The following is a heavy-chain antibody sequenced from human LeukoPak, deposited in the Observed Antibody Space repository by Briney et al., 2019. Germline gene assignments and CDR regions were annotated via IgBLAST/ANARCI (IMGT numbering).Heavy chain of an antibody. CDR1: GFTFSSYS. V-gene: IGHV3-21*04. CDR3: ARDHRVREEYGMDV. CDR2: ISSSSSYI. D-gene: IGHD3-10*01. Sequence: KSGGSLRLSCAASGFTFSSYSMNWVRQAPGKGLEWVSSISSSSSYIYYADSVKGRFTISRDNAKNSLYLQMNSLRAEDAAVYYCARDHRVREEYGMDVWGQGTTVTVSS. J-gene: IGHJ6*02.